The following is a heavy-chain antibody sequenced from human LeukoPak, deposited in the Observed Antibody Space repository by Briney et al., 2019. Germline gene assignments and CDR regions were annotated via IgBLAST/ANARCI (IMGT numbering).Heavy chain of an antibody. D-gene: IGHD1-20*01. V-gene: IGHV1-69*05. Sequence: LGASVKVSCKASGGTFSSYAISWVRQAPGQGLEWMGGIIPIFGTANYAQKFQGRVTMTRDMSTSTVYMELSSLRSEDTAVYYCARVRGPINWNDAFIDYWGQGTLVTVSS. CDR1: GGTFSSYA. CDR3: ARVRGPINWNDAFIDY. J-gene: IGHJ4*02. CDR2: IIPIFGTA.